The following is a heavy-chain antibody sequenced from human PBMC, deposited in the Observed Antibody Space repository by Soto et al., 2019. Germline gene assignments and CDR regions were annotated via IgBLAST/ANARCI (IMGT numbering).Heavy chain of an antibody. V-gene: IGHV3-15*01. CDR1: GFSFSNAW. CDR3: STVTRSYYYYYGMDV. CDR2: IKSKTDGGAT. D-gene: IGHD4-17*01. J-gene: IGHJ6*02. Sequence: VGSLRLSCAASGFSFSNAWMSWVRQAPGKGLELVGRIKSKTDGGATDYAAPVKGRFTISRDDSKNTLYLQMNSLKTEDTAVYHCSTVTRSYYYYYGMDVWGQGTTVTVSS.